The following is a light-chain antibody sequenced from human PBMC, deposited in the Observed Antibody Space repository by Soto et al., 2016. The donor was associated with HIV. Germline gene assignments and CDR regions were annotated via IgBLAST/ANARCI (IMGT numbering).Light chain of an antibody. CDR3: NSRDSSGNHLV. CDR2: GKN. V-gene: IGLV3-19*01. J-gene: IGLJ2*01. Sequence: SSELTQDPAVSVALGQTVRITCQGDSLRSYYASWYQQKPGQAPVLVIYGKNNRPSGIPDRFPGSSSGNTASLTITGAQAEDEADYYCNSRDSSGNHLVFGGGTKLTV. CDR1: SLRSYY.